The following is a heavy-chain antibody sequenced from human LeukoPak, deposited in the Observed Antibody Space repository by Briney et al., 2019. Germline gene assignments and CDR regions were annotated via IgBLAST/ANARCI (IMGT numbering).Heavy chain of an antibody. Sequence: GGSLRLPCAASKFTFSSYAMSWVRQAPGKGLEWVSAISGSGGSTYYADSVKGRFTISRDNSKNTLYLQMNSLRAEDTAVYYCAKDPLGGSPYYFDYWGQGTLVTVSS. CDR1: KFTFSSYA. J-gene: IGHJ4*02. CDR2: ISGSGGST. V-gene: IGHV3-23*01. CDR3: AKDPLGGSPYYFDY. D-gene: IGHD4-23*01.